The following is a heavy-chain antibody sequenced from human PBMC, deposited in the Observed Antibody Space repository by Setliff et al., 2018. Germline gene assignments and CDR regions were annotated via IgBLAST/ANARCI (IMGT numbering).Heavy chain of an antibody. D-gene: IGHD6-19*01. J-gene: IGHJ6*03. CDR1: GGSISSYY. Sequence: KSSETLSLTCTVSGGSISSYYWSWIRQPPGKGLECIGYIYYSGSTNYNPSLKSRVTISVDTSKNQFSLKLSSVTAADTAVYYCARGETSSGWYIYYYYYMDVWGKGTSVTVSS. CDR2: IYYSGST. CDR3: ARGETSSGWYIYYYYYMDV. V-gene: IGHV4-59*01.